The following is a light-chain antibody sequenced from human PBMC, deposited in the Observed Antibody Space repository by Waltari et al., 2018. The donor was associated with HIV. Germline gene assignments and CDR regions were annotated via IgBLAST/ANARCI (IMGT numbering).Light chain of an antibody. CDR1: RSTSGSNT. V-gene: IGLV1-44*01. Sequence: QSVLTQPPPASGTPGQRVTISCSGSRSTSGSNTVTWSQNLPGTAPNLLVLTNNPRPSGVPDRFAGSKSGTSASLAISGLQSEDEADYYGAVWDDSLNGGLFGGGTKLTVL. CDR3: AVWDDSLNGGL. J-gene: IGLJ2*01. CDR2: TNN.